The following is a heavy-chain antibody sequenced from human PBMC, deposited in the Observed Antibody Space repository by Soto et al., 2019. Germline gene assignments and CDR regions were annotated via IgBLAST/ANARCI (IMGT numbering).Heavy chain of an antibody. J-gene: IGHJ4*02. CDR2: IYYSGST. D-gene: IGHD3-10*01. CDR1: GGSISSSSYY. Sequence: ASETLSLTCTVSGGSISSSSYYWGWIRQPPGKGLEWIGSIYYSGSTYYNPSLKSRVTISVDTSKNQFSLKLSSVTAADTAVYDWARRPTMVRGVMSWGQGTLVTVAS. V-gene: IGHV4-39*01. CDR3: ARRPTMVRGVMS.